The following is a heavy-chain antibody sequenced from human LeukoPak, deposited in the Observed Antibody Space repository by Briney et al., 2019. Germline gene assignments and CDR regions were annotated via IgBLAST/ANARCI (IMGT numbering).Heavy chain of an antibody. V-gene: IGHV3-74*01. D-gene: IGHD6-13*01. CDR1: GLPFVTNW. J-gene: IGHJ4*02. CDR3: ARGTAEAAGIDY. CDR2: FNTDGSSP. Sequence: PGGSLRLSRAASGLPFVTNWMHSVRRAPGKGLMCVSHFNTDGSSPTYGYSVKGRFTVSRDNSKNTLFLQLNSLRVEDTAVYYCARGTAEAAGIDYWGQGTLVTVSS.